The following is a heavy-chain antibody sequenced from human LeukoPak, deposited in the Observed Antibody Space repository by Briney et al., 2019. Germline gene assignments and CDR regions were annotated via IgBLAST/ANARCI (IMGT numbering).Heavy chain of an antibody. D-gene: IGHD4-23*01. J-gene: IGHJ4*02. CDR1: GGTFSSYA. CDR2: IIPIFGTA. CDR3: ATRSYGGTEYYFDY. Sequence: ASVKVSCKASGGTFSSYAISWVRQAPGQGLEWMGGIIPIFGTANYAQKFQGRVTMTEDTSTDTAYMELSSLRSEDTAVYYCATRSYGGTEYYFDYWGQGTLVTVSS. V-gene: IGHV1-69*06.